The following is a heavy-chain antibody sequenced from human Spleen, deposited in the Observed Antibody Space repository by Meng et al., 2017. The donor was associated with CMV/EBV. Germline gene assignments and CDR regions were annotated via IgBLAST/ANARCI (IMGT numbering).Heavy chain of an antibody. CDR2: IYYSGST. J-gene: IGHJ4*02. CDR1: GGSVSSGSYY. CDR3: ARSRGGPLDY. V-gene: IGHV4-61*01. D-gene: IGHD2-15*01. Sequence: CTVSGGSVSSGSYYCSWIRQPPGKGLEWIGYIYYSGSTNYNPSLKSRVTISVDTSKNQFSLKLSSVTAADTAVYYCARSRGGPLDYWGQGTLVTVSS.